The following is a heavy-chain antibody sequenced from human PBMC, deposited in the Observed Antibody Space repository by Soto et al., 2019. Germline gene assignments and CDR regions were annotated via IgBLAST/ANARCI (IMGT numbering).Heavy chain of an antibody. D-gene: IGHD1-7*01. CDR2: IKRNTDGGTA. CDR3: AKDPLVNWNYVSYCDY. J-gene: IGHJ4*02. Sequence: PGGSLRLSCAASGFTFSNAWMSWVRQAPGKGLEWVGRIKRNTDGGTADHAAPVKGRVTISRDDSKNTLYLQMSSLKTEDTAVYYCAKDPLVNWNYVSYCDYWGQGTLLTVSS. V-gene: IGHV3-15*01. CDR1: GFTFSNAW.